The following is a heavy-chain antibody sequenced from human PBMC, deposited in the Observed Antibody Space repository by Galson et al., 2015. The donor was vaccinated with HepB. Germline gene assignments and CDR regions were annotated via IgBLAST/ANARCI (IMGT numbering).Heavy chain of an antibody. J-gene: IGHJ4*02. D-gene: IGHD3-3*01. Sequence: QSGAEVKKPGESLKISCKGSGYSFTSYWIGWVRQMPGKGLEWMGIIYPGDSDTRYSPSFQGQVTISADKSISTAYLQWSSLRASDTAMYYCARVNPDFWSGYLGAYFDYWGQGTLVTVSS. CDR3: ARVNPDFWSGYLGAYFDY. V-gene: IGHV5-51*01. CDR1: GYSFTSYW. CDR2: IYPGDSDT.